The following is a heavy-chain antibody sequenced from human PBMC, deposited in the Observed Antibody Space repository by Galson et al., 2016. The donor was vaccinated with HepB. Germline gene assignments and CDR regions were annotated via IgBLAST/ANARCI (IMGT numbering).Heavy chain of an antibody. CDR3: ANGAGRRGYYFDS. Sequence: SCKASGGTSSNYAISWVRQAPGQGLEWMGGIIPIFRTPNYAQKFQGRVTITADDSTDTVYIELSRLKSEDTALYYCANGAGRRGYYFDSWGQGTLVTVSS. D-gene: IGHD6-6*01. J-gene: IGHJ4*02. CDR2: IIPIFRTP. CDR1: GGTSSNYA. V-gene: IGHV1-69*01.